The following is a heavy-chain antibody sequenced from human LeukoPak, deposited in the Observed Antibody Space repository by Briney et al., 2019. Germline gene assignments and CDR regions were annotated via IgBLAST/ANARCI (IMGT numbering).Heavy chain of an antibody. Sequence: GGSLRLSCAASGFTFSCYEMNWVRQAPGKGLEWVSYISSSGSTIYYADSVKGRFTISRDNAKNSLYLQMNSLRAEDTAVYYCARSRLEDIVVLVAATEFDYWGQGTLVTVSS. CDR1: GFTFSCYE. V-gene: IGHV3-48*03. CDR3: ARSRLEDIVVLVAATEFDY. D-gene: IGHD2-15*01. J-gene: IGHJ4*02. CDR2: ISSSGSTI.